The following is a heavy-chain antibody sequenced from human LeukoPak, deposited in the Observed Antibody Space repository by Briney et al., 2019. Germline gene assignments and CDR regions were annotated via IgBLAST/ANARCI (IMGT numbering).Heavy chain of an antibody. Sequence: GGSLRLSCAASGFTFSSYGMHWVRQAPGKGLEWVAFIRYDGSNKYYADSVKGRFTISRDNSKNTLYLQMNSLRAEDTAVYYCAKDRGYCSGGSCYPNYYYYYMDVWGKGTTVTVSS. V-gene: IGHV3-30*02. CDR2: IRYDGSNK. J-gene: IGHJ6*03. D-gene: IGHD2-15*01. CDR1: GFTFSSYG. CDR3: AKDRGYCSGGSCYPNYYYYYMDV.